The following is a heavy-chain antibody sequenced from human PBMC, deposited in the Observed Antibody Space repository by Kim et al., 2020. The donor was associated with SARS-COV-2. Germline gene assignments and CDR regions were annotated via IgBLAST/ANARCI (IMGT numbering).Heavy chain of an antibody. Sequence: TNYAQKFQGWVTMTRDTSISTAYMELSRLRSDDTAVYYCARGSTQQSIDYWGQGTLVTVSS. CDR3: ARGSTQQSIDY. D-gene: IGHD6-13*01. J-gene: IGHJ4*02. CDR2: T. V-gene: IGHV1-2*04.